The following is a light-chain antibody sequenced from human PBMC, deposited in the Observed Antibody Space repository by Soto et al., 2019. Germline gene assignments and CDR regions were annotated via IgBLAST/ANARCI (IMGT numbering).Light chain of an antibody. CDR2: DDR. CDR3: QLWDSNSDHVV. Sequence: SYELTQPPSVSVAPGQTARITCGGTNIGRKSVHWYQQKPGQAPVVVVYDDRDRPSGIPERFSGSNSGNTAALTISRVEAGDEAAYYCQLWDSNSDHVVFGGGTKVTVL. CDR1: NIGRKS. J-gene: IGLJ2*01. V-gene: IGLV3-21*02.